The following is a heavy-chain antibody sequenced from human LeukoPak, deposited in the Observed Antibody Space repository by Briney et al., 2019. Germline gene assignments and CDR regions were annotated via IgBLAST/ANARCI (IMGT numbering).Heavy chain of an antibody. CDR2: INHSGSA. CDR3: ARAGKVVVPAATRLYYYGMDV. J-gene: IGHJ6*02. V-gene: IGHV4-34*01. Sequence: SETPSLTCAVYGGSFSGYYWSWIRQPPGKGLEWIGEINHSGSANYNPSLKSRVTISVDTSKNQFSLKLSSVTAADTAVYYCARAGKVVVPAATRLYYYGMDVWGQGTTVTVSS. D-gene: IGHD2-2*01. CDR1: GGSFSGYY.